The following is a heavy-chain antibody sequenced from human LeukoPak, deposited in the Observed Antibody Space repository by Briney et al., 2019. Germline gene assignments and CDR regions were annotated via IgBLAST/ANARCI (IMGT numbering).Heavy chain of an antibody. J-gene: IGHJ4*02. CDR1: GTSFSNYY. CDR3: ARGGHDYYDSSGPVDY. D-gene: IGHD3-22*01. CDR2: INHSGST. V-gene: IGHV4-34*01. Sequence: SETLSLTCAVYGTSFSNYYWTWIRQPPGKELEWIGEINHSGSTNYNPSLKSRVTVSLDTSKNQFSLKLSSVTAADTAVYYCARGGHDYYDSSGPVDYWGQGTLVTVSS.